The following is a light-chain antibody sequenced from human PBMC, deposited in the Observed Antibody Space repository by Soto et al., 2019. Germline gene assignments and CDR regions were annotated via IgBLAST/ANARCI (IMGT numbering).Light chain of an antibody. J-gene: IGLJ1*01. CDR2: GVS. CDR3: YSYTSSSTDV. Sequence: QSALTQPASVSGSPGQSITISCTGTSSDVGGYGYVSWYQQHPGKAPKLMIYGVSNRPSGISNRFSGSKSANTASLTISGLQAEDEADYYCYSYTSSSTDVFGTGTKLTVL. CDR1: SSDVGGYGY. V-gene: IGLV2-14*01.